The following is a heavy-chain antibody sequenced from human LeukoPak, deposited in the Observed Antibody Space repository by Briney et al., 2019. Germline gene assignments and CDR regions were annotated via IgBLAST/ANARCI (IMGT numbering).Heavy chain of an antibody. J-gene: IGHJ5*02. CDR1: GFTFSSYE. CDR2: ISSGGATI. CDR3: AREVRGTSGSFDSSWFDP. D-gene: IGHD1-26*01. Sequence: GGSLRLSCAASGFTFSSYEMNWVRQAPGKGLEWVSYISSGGATIYYADSVKGRFTISRDNAKNSLYLQMNSLRVEDTAVYYCAREVRGTSGSFDSSWFDPWGQGTLVTVSS. V-gene: IGHV3-48*03.